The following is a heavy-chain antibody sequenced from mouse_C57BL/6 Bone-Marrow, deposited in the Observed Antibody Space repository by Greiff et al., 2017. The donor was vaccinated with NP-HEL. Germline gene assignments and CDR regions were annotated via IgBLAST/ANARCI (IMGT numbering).Heavy chain of an antibody. CDR2: ISNLAYSI. J-gene: IGHJ1*03. CDR1: GFTFSDYG. V-gene: IGHV5-15*01. D-gene: IGHD1-1*01. CDR3: ARHIVADWYVDV. Sequence: DVMLVESGGGLVQPGGSLKLSCAASGFTFSDYGMAWVRQAPRKGPEWVAFISNLAYSIYYADTVTGRFTISRENAKKSLYLEMSSLRYEDTAMYYCARHIVADWYVDVRSTGTTVTVSS.